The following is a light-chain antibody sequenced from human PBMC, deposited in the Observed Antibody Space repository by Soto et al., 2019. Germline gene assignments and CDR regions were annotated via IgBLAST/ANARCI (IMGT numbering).Light chain of an antibody. CDR2: GNS. V-gene: IGLV1-40*01. Sequence: QAVVTQPPSVSGAPGQRVTISCTESSSNIGAGYDVHWYQQLPGTAPKLLIYGNSNRPSGVPDRFSGAKSGTSASLAITGLQAEDEADYSCQSSDSSLSGWVFGGGTKLTVL. CDR3: QSSDSSLSGWV. CDR1: SSNIGAGYD. J-gene: IGLJ3*02.